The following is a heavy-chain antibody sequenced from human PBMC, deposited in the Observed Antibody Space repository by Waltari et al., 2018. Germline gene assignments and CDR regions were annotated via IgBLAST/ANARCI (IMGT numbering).Heavy chain of an antibody. CDR1: GFTFSNAW. V-gene: IGHV3-15*01. Sequence: EVQLVESGGGLVKPGGSLSLSCAASGFTFSNAWRSWLRPSPGKGREWDGRSQSKTDDVTTDNAAAENGRFTISRDDSKNTLYLQMNSLITEGTAVYYCTTDGGYYYGSESYLVDYWGQGTLVTVSS. D-gene: IGHD3-10*01. J-gene: IGHJ4*02. CDR3: TTDGGYYYGSESYLVDY. CDR2: SQSKTDDVTT.